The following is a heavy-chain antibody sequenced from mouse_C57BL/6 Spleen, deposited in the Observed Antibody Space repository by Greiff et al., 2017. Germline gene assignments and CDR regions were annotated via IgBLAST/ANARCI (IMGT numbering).Heavy chain of an antibody. D-gene: IGHD2-1*01. J-gene: IGHJ1*03. V-gene: IGHV5-9*01. CDR1: GFTFSSYT. CDR3: ARHPYGNWYFDV. CDR2: ISGGGGNT. Sequence: DVMLVESGGGLVKPGGSLKLSCAASGFTFSSYTMSWVRQTPEKRLEWVATISGGGGNTYYPDSVKGRFTISRDNAKNTLYLQMSSLRSEDTALYYCARHPYGNWYFDVWGTGTTVTVSS.